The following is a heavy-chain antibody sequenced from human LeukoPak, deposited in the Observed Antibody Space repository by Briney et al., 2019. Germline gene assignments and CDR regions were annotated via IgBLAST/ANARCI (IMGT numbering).Heavy chain of an antibody. D-gene: IGHD3-22*01. CDR2: ISSSSSYI. CDR3: ASLALYDSSGYYPYSAPLNY. V-gene: IGHV3-21*01. J-gene: IGHJ4*02. Sequence: GGSLRLSCATSGFTFSSYEMNWVRQAPGKGLEWVSSISSSSSYIYYADSVKGRFTISRDNAKNSLYLQMNSLRAEDTAVYYCASLALYDSSGYYPYSAPLNYWGQGTLVTVSS. CDR1: GFTFSSYE.